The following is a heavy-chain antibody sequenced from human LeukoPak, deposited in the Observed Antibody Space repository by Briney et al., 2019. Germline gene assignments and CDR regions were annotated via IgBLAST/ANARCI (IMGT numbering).Heavy chain of an antibody. CDR2: IIPILGIA. D-gene: IGHD6-19*01. J-gene: IGHJ5*02. CDR3: ARDRKGGWANSGWFDP. CDR1: GGTFSSYA. Sequence: ASVKVSCKASGGTFSSYAISWVRQAPGQGLEWMGRIIPILGIANYAQKFQGRVTITADKSTSTAYMELSSLRSEDTAVYYCARDRKGGWANSGWFDPWGQGTLVTVSS. V-gene: IGHV1-69*04.